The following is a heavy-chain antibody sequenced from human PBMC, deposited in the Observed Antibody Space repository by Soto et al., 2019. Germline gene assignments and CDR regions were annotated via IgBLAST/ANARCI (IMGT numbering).Heavy chain of an antibody. CDR2: VHESWGS. Sequence: QVPLQESGPGLVKPSETLSLSCTVSGGSISNYYWSWFRQTPGKGLEWIGYVHESWGSNYNPSLRSRVAISLATSKSQFSLQLTSVTAADTAVYSCARQGFGALHGLVDVGGQGTTVTVSS. D-gene: IGHD3-10*01. CDR1: GGSISNYY. V-gene: IGHV4-59*08. CDR3: ARQGFGALHGLVDV. J-gene: IGHJ6*02.